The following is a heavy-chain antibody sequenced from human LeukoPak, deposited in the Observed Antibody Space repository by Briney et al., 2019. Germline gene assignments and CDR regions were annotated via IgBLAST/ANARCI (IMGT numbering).Heavy chain of an antibody. CDR2: ISGSGGST. Sequence: GGSLRLSCAASGFTFSSYGMSWVRQAPGKGLEWVSAISGSGGSTYYADSVKGRFTISRDNSKNTLYLQMNSLRAEDTAVYYCAKEPKSYYYDSSGYYWGGAFDIWGQGTMVTVSS. V-gene: IGHV3-23*01. CDR1: GFTFSSYG. D-gene: IGHD3-22*01. CDR3: AKEPKSYYYDSSGYYWGGAFDI. J-gene: IGHJ3*02.